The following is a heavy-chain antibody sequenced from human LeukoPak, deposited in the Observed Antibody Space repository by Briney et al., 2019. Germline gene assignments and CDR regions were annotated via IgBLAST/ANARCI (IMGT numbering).Heavy chain of an antibody. CDR3: ASNWNYSRDY. V-gene: IGHV4-39*01. CDR1: GGSISSSSYY. Sequence: SETLSLTCTDSGGSISSSSYYWGWIRQPPGKGLEWIGSIYYSGSTYYNPSLKSRVTISVDTSKNQFSLKLSSVTAADTAVYYCASNWNYSRDYWGQGTLVTVSS. J-gene: IGHJ4*02. CDR2: IYYSGST. D-gene: IGHD1-7*01.